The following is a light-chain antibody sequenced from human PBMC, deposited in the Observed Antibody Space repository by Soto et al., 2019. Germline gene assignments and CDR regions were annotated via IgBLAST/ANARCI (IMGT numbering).Light chain of an antibody. CDR1: QSVSSSY. V-gene: IGKV3-20*01. CDR2: GAS. Sequence: EIVLTQSPGTLSLSPGERATLSCRASQSVSSSYLDWYQQKPGQATRLLIYGASSRATGIPDRFSGSGSGTDFTLTISRLEPEDFAVYYCQQYGSSPLTFGGGTKVEIK. J-gene: IGKJ4*01. CDR3: QQYGSSPLT.